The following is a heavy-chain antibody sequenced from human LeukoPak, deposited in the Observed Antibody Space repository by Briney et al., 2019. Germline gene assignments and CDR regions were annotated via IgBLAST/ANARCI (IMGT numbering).Heavy chain of an antibody. J-gene: IGHJ4*02. D-gene: IGHD3-22*01. CDR2: TSSDLNVK. CDR1: GFTFRNYV. V-gene: IGHV3-30-3*01. CDR3: ARAERYYYDSRRFDY. Sequence: PGGSLRLSCAASGFTFRNYVIHWVRQAPGKGLEWVAVTSSDLNVKLYADSVKGRFTISRDNSRSTLYLQMNSLRPEDTAIYYCARAERYYYDSRRFDYWGQGTLVTVSS.